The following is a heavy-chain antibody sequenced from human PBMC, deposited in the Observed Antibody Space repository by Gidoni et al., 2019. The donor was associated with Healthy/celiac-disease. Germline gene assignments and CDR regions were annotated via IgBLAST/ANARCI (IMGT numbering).Heavy chain of an antibody. CDR2: ISWNSGSI. J-gene: IGHJ6*02. Sequence: EVQLVESGGGLVQPGRSLRLSCAASGFTFDDYAMHWVRQAPGKGLEWVSGISWNSGSIGYADSVKGRFTISRDNAKNSLYLQMNSLRAEDTALYYCAKDMAGGDYAIDYGMDVWGQGTTVTVSS. V-gene: IGHV3-9*01. CDR3: AKDMAGGDYAIDYGMDV. D-gene: IGHD4-17*01. CDR1: GFTFDDYA.